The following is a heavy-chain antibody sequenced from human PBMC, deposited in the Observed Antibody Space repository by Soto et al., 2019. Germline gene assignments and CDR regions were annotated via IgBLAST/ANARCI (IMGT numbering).Heavy chain of an antibody. D-gene: IGHD3-22*01. J-gene: IGHJ3*02. CDR3: ATTYYYDSSGYGGAFDI. V-gene: IGHV3-7*01. CDR2: IKEDGSER. CDR1: GFTFSAYW. Sequence: GGSLRLSCAASGFTFSAYWMSWVRQAPGKGLEWVANIKEDGSERYYADSVKGRFTISRDNSKNTLYLQMNSLRAEDTAVYYCATTYYYDSSGYGGAFDIWGQGTMVTVSS.